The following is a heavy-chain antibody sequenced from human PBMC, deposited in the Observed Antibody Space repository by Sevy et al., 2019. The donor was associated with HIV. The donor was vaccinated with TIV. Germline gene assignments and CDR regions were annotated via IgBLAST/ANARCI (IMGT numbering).Heavy chain of an antibody. D-gene: IGHD2-8*01. V-gene: IGHV3-48*03. Sequence: GGSLRLSCTASGFTFSSYDMNWVRQAPGKGLEWVSKISSRGSSIYYADPVKGRFTISRDNAKNSLNLQMNSLRAEDTAVYYCTRNGGAFDNGFDPWGQGTLVTVSS. CDR3: TRNGGAFDNGFDP. J-gene: IGHJ5*02. CDR2: ISSRGSSI. CDR1: GFTFSSYD.